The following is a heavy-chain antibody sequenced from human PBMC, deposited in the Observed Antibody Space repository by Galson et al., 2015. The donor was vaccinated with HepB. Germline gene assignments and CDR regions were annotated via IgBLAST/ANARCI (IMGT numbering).Heavy chain of an antibody. CDR3: ARSRRDYTSGWYVEGILAH. J-gene: IGHJ4*02. V-gene: IGHV3-23*01. Sequence: SLRLSYAASGFTFSSYAMSWVRQAPGKGLEWVSGISGSAESTYYADSVKGRHTISRDNSKSTLYPQMNSLRAEDTAIYYCARSRRDYTSGWYVEGILAHWGQGTLVTVSS. CDR1: GFTFSSYA. CDR2: ISGSAEST. D-gene: IGHD6-19*01.